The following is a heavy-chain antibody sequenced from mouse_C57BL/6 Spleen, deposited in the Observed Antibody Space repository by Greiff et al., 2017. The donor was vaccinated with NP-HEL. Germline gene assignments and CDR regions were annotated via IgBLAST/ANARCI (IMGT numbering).Heavy chain of an antibody. D-gene: IGHD2-5*01. CDR3: ARSSNYPYYFDY. Sequence: VQLQQSGPELVKPGASVKMSCKASGYTFTDYNMHWVKQSHGKSLEWIGYINPNNGGTSYNQKFKGKATLTVNKSSSTAYMELRSLTSEDSAVYYCARSSNYPYYFDYWGQGTTLTVSS. CDR1: GYTFTDYN. J-gene: IGHJ2*01. V-gene: IGHV1-22*01. CDR2: INPNNGGT.